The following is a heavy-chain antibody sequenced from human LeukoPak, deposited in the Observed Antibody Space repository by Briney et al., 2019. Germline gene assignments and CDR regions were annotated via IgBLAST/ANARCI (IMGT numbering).Heavy chain of an antibody. J-gene: IGHJ4*02. V-gene: IGHV4-39*07. CDR1: GGSISTSNYY. Sequence: SETLSLTCTVSGGSISTSNYYWGWIRQPPGKGLEWIGNIFYSGSTYYSPSLKSRVTISLDTSRNQFSLKLSSVTAADTAVYYCARGLPVFDYWGQGTLVTVSS. CDR2: IFYSGST. CDR3: ARGLPVFDY.